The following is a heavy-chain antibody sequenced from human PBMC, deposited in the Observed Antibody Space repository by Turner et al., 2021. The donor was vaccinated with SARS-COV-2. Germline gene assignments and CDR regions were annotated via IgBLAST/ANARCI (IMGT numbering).Heavy chain of an antibody. CDR3: ATDSPFSGSGKDY. J-gene: IGHJ4*01. D-gene: IGHD3-10*01. CDR2: RWYNGSNK. V-gene: IGHV3-33*01. Sequence: QVQLVESGGGVVQPGRSLRLYCAASGFTFSSYGMHWGRQAPGKGVGWVAVRWYNGSNKYYADSVKGRFTITRDNSKNTQFLQMNSMRAENTAVYYCATDSPFSGSGKDYWGQGTLVTVSS. CDR1: GFTFSSYG.